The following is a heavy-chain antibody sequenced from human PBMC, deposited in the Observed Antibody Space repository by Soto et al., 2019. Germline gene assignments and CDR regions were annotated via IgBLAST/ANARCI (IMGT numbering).Heavy chain of an antibody. D-gene: IGHD3-10*01. CDR3: ASRSRDGVVRGGYNWFDP. CDR2: IIPIFGTA. V-gene: IGHV1-69*13. J-gene: IGHJ5*02. CDR1: GGTFSSYA. Sequence: ASVKVSCKASGGTFSSYAISWVRQAPGQGLEWMGGIIPIFGTANYAQKFQGRVTITADESTSTAHMELSSLRSEDTAVYYCASRSRDGVVRGGYNWFDPWGQGTLVTVS.